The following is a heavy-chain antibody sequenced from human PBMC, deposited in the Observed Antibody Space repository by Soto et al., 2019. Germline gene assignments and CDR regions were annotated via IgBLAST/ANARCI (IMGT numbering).Heavy chain of an antibody. CDR2: INPRDSDT. CDR3: ARLGESPPVAGPHPFYYFYMDV. J-gene: IGHJ6*03. Sequence: PGESLKISCKASGYTFTNHWVAWVRQMPGKGLEWMGIINPRDSDTIYSPSFQGQVTFSADRSSNSAFLQWSSLKASDTALFFCARLGESPPVAGPHPFYYFYMDVWGKGTTVTVSS. D-gene: IGHD6-19*01. V-gene: IGHV5-51*01. CDR1: GYTFTNHW.